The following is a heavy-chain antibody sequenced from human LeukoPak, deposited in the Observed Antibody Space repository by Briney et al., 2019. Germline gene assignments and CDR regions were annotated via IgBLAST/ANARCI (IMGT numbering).Heavy chain of an antibody. Sequence: SETLSLTCAVYGGSFSGYYWSWIRQPPGKGLEWIGEISHSESTNYNPSLKSRVTISVDTSKNQFSLKLSSVTAADTAVYYCASGNYYDYWGQGTLVTVSS. CDR1: GGSFSGYY. CDR2: ISHSEST. V-gene: IGHV4-34*01. J-gene: IGHJ4*02. CDR3: ASGNYYDY.